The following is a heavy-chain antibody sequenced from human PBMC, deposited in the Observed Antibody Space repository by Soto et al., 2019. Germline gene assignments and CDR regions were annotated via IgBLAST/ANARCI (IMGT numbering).Heavy chain of an antibody. CDR2: INPSGGST. D-gene: IGHD2-2*01. V-gene: IGHV1-46*01. CDR3: AREPGDIVVVPAAIGTYYYYGTDV. J-gene: IGHJ6*02. Sequence: ASVKVSCKASGYTFTSYYMHWVRQAPGQGLEWMGIINPSGGSTSYAQKFQGRVTMTRDTSTSTVYMELSSLRSEDTAVYYCAREPGDIVVVPAAIGTYYYYGTDVWGQGTTVTVSS. CDR1: GYTFTSYY.